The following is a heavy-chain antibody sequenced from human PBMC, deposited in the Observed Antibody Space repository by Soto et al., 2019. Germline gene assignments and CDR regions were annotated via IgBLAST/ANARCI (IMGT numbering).Heavy chain of an antibody. CDR3: ARTDRDFYGLDV. Sequence: EVQLVESGGGLVQPGGPLSLSCEAPGFTFRNTDMPWVRQGTGKGLEWVSGISAAGDPDYADSVEGRFTISRENAQNSFFLQMNSLRVGDTAVYYCARTDRDFYGLDVWGQGTTVIVSS. J-gene: IGHJ6*02. V-gene: IGHV3-13*05. CDR1: GFTFRNTD. CDR2: ISAAGDP.